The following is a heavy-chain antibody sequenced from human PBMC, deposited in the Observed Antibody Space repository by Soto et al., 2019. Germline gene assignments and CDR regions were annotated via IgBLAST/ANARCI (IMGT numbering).Heavy chain of an antibody. D-gene: IGHD6-13*01. V-gene: IGHV3-30*18. CDR3: AKGSSIAATQQGGDYFDY. J-gene: IGHJ4*02. CDR1: GFTFSSYG. CDR2: ISYDGSNK. Sequence: QVQLVESGGGVVQPGRSLRLSCAASGFTFSSYGMHWVRQAPGKGLEWVAVISYDGSNKYYADSVKGRFTISRDNFKNALYLKINSLRAEDTAVYYCAKGSSIAATQQGGDYFDYWGQGTLVTVSS.